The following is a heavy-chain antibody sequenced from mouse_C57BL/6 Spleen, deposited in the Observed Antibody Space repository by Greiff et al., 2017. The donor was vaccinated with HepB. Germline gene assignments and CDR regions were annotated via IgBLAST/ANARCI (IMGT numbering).Heavy chain of an antibody. CDR1: GYTFTDYY. Sequence: VQLQQSGAELVRPGASVKLSCKASGYTFTDYYINWVKQRPGQGLEWIARIYPGSGNTYYNEKFKGKATLTAEKSSSTAYMQLSSLTSEDSAVYFCARIYYDYDYFDYWGQGTTLTVSS. V-gene: IGHV1-76*01. J-gene: IGHJ2*01. CDR3: ARIYYDYDYFDY. D-gene: IGHD2-4*01. CDR2: IYPGSGNT.